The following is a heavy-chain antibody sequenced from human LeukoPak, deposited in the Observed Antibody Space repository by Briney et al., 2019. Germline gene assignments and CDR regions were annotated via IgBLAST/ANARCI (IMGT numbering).Heavy chain of an antibody. Sequence: ASVKVSCKASGYTFTSYYMHRVRQAPGQGLEWMGIINPSGGSPTYAQKFQGRLTMTRDTSTSTVYMDLSSLRSEDTAVYYCARGLGSESYYGSWGQGTLVTVSS. CDR2: INPSGGSP. CDR1: GYTFTSYY. J-gene: IGHJ5*02. V-gene: IGHV1-46*01. D-gene: IGHD3-10*01. CDR3: ARGLGSESYYGS.